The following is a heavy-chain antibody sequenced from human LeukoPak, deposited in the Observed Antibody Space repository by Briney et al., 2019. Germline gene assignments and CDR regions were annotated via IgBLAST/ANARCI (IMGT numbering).Heavy chain of an antibody. Sequence: PGGSLRLSCEASGFTFKYYGMHWVRQAPGKGLEWVAFIRFDSTNYYYADSVKGRFTISRDNSQNTLYLQMNSLRVEDTAMYYCAKGLHSSSWNDAFDIWGQGTMVTVSS. D-gene: IGHD6-13*01. CDR2: IRFDSTNY. CDR1: GFTFKYYG. CDR3: AKGLHSSSWNDAFDI. V-gene: IGHV3-30*02. J-gene: IGHJ3*02.